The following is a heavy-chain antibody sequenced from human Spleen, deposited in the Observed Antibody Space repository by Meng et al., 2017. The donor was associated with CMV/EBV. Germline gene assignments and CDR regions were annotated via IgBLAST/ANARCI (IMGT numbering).Heavy chain of an antibody. CDR3: AKDRGYALYYGMDV. CDR1: GFTFSSYA. D-gene: IGHD3-16*01. J-gene: IGHJ6*02. Sequence: SLKISCAASGFTFSSYAMSWVRQAPGKGLEWVSGISWNSGSIGYADSVKGRFTISRDNAKNSLYLQMNSLRAEDTALYYCAKDRGYALYYGMDVWGQGTTVTVSS. V-gene: IGHV3-9*01. CDR2: ISWNSGSI.